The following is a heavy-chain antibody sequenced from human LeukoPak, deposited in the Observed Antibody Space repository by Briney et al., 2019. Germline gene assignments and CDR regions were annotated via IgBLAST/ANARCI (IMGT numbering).Heavy chain of an antibody. CDR1: GYTFTSYD. CDR3: ARGRLAARQKRNYYFDY. Sequence: ASVKVSCKASGYTFTSYDINWVRQATGQGLEWMGWMNPNSGNTGYAQKFQGRVTMTRNTSISTAYMELSSLRPEDTAVYYCARGRLAARQKRNYYFDYWGQGTLVTVSS. D-gene: IGHD6-6*01. V-gene: IGHV1-8*01. J-gene: IGHJ4*02. CDR2: MNPNSGNT.